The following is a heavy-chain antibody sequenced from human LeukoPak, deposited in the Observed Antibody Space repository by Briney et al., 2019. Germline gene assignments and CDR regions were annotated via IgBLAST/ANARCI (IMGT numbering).Heavy chain of an antibody. J-gene: IGHJ6*03. CDR3: ARESLGYSSSWYPLYYYYYMDV. D-gene: IGHD6-13*01. CDR1: GYTFTGYY. CDR2: ISAYNGNT. V-gene: IGHV1-18*04. Sequence: GASVKVSCKASGYTFTGYYMHWVRQAPGQGLEWMGWISAYNGNTNYAQKLQGRVTMTTDTSTSTAYMELRSLRSDDTAVYYCARESLGYSSSWYPLYYYYYMDVWGKGTTVTVSS.